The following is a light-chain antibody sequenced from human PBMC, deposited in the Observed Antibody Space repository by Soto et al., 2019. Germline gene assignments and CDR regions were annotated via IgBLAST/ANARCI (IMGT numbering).Light chain of an antibody. Sequence: DIQMTQSPSSLSASVGDRVTITCRASQSISSYLNWYQQKPGKAPKLLIYAASSLQSGVPSKFSGSGSGTDFTLTISSLQPEDFATYYWQQSYSTPWTFGQGTKLEIK. CDR2: AAS. CDR1: QSISSY. V-gene: IGKV1-39*01. J-gene: IGKJ2*02. CDR3: QQSYSTPWT.